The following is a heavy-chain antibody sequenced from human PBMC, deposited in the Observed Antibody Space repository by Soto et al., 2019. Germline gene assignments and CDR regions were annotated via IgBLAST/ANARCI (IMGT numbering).Heavy chain of an antibody. CDR1: GFTFSSYA. CDR2: ITSSETT. J-gene: IGHJ6*02. D-gene: IGHD6-6*01. Sequence: EAQLLESGGGLVQPGGFLRLSCAASGFTFSSYAMSWVRQAPGKGLEWVSGITSSETTYYADTVKGRLTITSDNSFNTLYLQMSSLRAEDTAVYYCAEEDFAVRLLIDYYYGMDVWGQGTTVTVSS. V-gene: IGHV3-23*01. CDR3: AEEDFAVRLLIDYYYGMDV.